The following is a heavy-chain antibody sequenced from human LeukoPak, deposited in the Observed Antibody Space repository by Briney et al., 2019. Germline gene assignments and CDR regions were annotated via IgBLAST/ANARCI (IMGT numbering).Heavy chain of an antibody. V-gene: IGHV3-48*03. J-gene: IGHJ4*01. CDR2: ISSSGSTI. CDR3: ARDRYCSGGSCYYFDY. D-gene: IGHD2-15*01. CDR1: GFTLSSYE. Sequence: GGSLRLSCAASGFTLSSYEMNWVRQAPGKGLEWASYISSSGSTIYYADSVKGRFTISRDNAKNSLYLQMNSLRAEDTAVYYCARDRYCSGGSCYYFDYWGHGTLVTVSS.